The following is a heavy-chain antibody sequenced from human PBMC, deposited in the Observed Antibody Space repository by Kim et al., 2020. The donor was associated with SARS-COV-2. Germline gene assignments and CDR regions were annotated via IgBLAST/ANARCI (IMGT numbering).Heavy chain of an antibody. CDR1: GGSISRSSYY. D-gene: IGHD6-13*01. V-gene: IGHV4-39*01. CDR2: IYYSGST. J-gene: IGHJ4*02. Sequence: SETLSLTCTVSGGSISRSSYYWGWIRQPPGKGLEWIGSIYYSGSTYYNPSLKSRVTISVDTSKNQFSLKLSSVTAADTAVYYCARDSSSIDYFDYWGQGTLVTVSS. CDR3: ARDSSSIDYFDY.